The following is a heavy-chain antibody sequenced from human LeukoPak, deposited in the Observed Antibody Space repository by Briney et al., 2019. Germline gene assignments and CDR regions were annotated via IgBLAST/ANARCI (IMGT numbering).Heavy chain of an antibody. CDR3: ARDIGVVRGVIITVGNWFDP. D-gene: IGHD3-10*01. Sequence: ASVKVSCKASGGTFSSYAISWVRQAPGQGLEWMGGIIPIFGTANYAQKFQGRVTITADKSTSTAYMELSSLRSEDTAVYYCARDIGVVRGVIITVGNWFDPWGQGTLVTVSS. V-gene: IGHV1-69*06. CDR1: GGTFSSYA. J-gene: IGHJ5*02. CDR2: IIPIFGTA.